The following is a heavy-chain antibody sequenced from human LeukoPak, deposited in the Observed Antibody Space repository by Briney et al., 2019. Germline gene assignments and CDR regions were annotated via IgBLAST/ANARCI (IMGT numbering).Heavy chain of an antibody. J-gene: IGHJ3*02. CDR3: ASGETSYGFEI. Sequence: PSETLSLTCTVSGGSISTYYWTWIRQPPGKGLEWIGYIYHSGSTNYNPSLKSRVTISVDTSQNQFSLKLSSVTAADTAVYYCASGETSYGFEIWGQGTMVTVAS. CDR1: GGSISTYY. CDR2: IYHSGST. V-gene: IGHV4-59*01.